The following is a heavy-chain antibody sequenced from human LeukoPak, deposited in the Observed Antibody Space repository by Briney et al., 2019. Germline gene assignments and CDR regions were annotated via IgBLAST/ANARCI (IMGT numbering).Heavy chain of an antibody. J-gene: IGHJ3*02. CDR1: GYTFTSYG. Sequence: ASVKVSCKASGYTFTSYGISWVRQAPRPRREWMGWISAYNGNTNYAQKLQGRVTMTTDTSTSTAYMELRSLRSDDTAVYYCARRAAYCGGDCYSAFDIWGQGTMVTVSS. CDR3: ARRAAYCGGDCYSAFDI. V-gene: IGHV1-18*01. D-gene: IGHD2-21*02. CDR2: ISAYNGNT.